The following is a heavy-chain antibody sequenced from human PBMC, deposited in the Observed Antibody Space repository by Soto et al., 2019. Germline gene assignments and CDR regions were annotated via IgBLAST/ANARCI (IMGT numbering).Heavy chain of an antibody. CDR3: ARDWEAAGPLDY. D-gene: IGHD6-13*01. CDR1: GYTIPSHG. CDR2: ISAYNGNT. V-gene: IGHV1-18*01. J-gene: IGHJ4*02. Sequence: ASVKVSCKASGYTIPSHGISWVRQAPGQGHEWIGWISAYNGNTNYAQKLQGRVTMTTDTSTSTAYMELRSLRSDDTAVYYCARDWEAAGPLDYSGQGTFDTVSS.